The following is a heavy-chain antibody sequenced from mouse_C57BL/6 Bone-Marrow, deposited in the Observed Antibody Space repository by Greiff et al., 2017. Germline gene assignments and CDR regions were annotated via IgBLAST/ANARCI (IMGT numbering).Heavy chain of an antibody. V-gene: IGHV1-81*01. Sequence: VQLQQSGAELARPGASVKLSCKASGYTFTSYGISWVKQRTGQGLEWIGEIYPRSGNTYYNEKFKGKATLTADKSSSTAYMELRSLTSEDSAVYFCARSGYDYSRGYAMDYWGQGTSVTVSS. CDR1: GYTFTSYG. CDR3: ARSGYDYSRGYAMDY. J-gene: IGHJ4*01. D-gene: IGHD2-4*01. CDR2: IYPRSGNT.